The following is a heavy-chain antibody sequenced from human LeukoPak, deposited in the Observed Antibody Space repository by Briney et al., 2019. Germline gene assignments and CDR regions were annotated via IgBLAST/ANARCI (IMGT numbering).Heavy chain of an antibody. CDR2: ISAYNGNT. CDR1: GYTFTSYG. J-gene: IGHJ4*02. D-gene: IGHD3-3*01. V-gene: IGHV1-18*01. Sequence: ASVKVSCKASGYTFTSYGISWERQAPGQGLEWMGWISAYNGNTNYAQKLQGRVTMTTDTSTSTAYMELRSLRSDDTAVYYCARDLAVLRFLEWLFDYWGQGTLVTVSS. CDR3: ARDLAVLRFLEWLFDY.